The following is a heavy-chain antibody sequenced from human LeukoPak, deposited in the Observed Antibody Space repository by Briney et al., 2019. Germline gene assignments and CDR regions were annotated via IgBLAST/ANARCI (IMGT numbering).Heavy chain of an antibody. CDR3: ARSDSGYDSRNYYYYYYMDV. CDR2: INHSRST. V-gene: IGHV4-34*01. D-gene: IGHD5-12*01. Sequence: SETLSLSCAVYGGAFSGYYWSWIRQPPGKGLEFIGEINHSRSTNYNPSLKSRVTVSVDTSKNQFSLKLSSVTAADTAIYYCARSDSGYDSRNYYYYYYMDVWGKGTTVTVSS. J-gene: IGHJ6*03. CDR1: GGAFSGYY.